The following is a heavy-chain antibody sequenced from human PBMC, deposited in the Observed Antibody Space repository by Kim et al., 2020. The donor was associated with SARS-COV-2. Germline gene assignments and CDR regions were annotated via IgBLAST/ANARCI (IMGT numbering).Heavy chain of an antibody. Sequence: GRITISRDNAKNSLYLQMNSLRAEDTAVYYCAGEGELELVFIDYYYGMDVWGQGTTVTVSS. D-gene: IGHD1-7*01. V-gene: IGHV3-11*04. J-gene: IGHJ6*02. CDR3: AGEGELELVFIDYYYGMDV.